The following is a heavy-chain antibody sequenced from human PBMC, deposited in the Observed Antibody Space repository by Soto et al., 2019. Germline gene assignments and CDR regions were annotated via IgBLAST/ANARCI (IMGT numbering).Heavy chain of an antibody. V-gene: IGHV3-30-3*01. Sequence: QVQLVESGGGVVQHGRSLRLSCAASGFTFSSYAMHWVRQAPGKGLEWVAVISYDGSNKYYADSVKGRFTISRDNSKNTLYLQMNSLRAEDTAVYYCARDVESGSSQYYYYYYGMDVWGQGTTVTVSS. CDR2: ISYDGSNK. D-gene: IGHD1-26*01. CDR3: ARDVESGSSQYYYYYYGMDV. J-gene: IGHJ6*02. CDR1: GFTFSSYA.